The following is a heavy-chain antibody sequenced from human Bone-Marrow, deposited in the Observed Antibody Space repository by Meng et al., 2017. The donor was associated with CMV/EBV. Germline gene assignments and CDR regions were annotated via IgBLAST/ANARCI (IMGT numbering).Heavy chain of an antibody. CDR1: GGSFSGYY. J-gene: IGHJ4*02. Sequence: GSLRLSCAVYGGSFSGYYWSWIRQPPGKGLEWIGEINHSGSTNYNPSLKSRVTISVDTSKNQFSLKLSSVTAADTAVYYCARGEWFGVYFDYWVQRTLVTVSS. CDR2: INHSGST. CDR3: ARGEWFGVYFDY. D-gene: IGHD3-10*01. V-gene: IGHV4-34*01.